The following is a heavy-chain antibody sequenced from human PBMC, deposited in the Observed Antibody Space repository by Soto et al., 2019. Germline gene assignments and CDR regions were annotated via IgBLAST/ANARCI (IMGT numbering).Heavy chain of an antibody. J-gene: IGHJ4*02. D-gene: IGHD3-22*01. V-gene: IGHV5-10-1*01. CDR3: ASRRLYYDSSGSLDY. CDR2: IDPSDSYT. Sequence: PGESLKISCKGSGYSFTSYWISWVRQMPGKGLEWMGRIDPSDSYTNYSPSFQGHVTISADKSISTAYLQWSSLKASDTAMYYCASRRLYYDSSGSLDYWGQGTLVIISS. CDR1: GYSFTSYW.